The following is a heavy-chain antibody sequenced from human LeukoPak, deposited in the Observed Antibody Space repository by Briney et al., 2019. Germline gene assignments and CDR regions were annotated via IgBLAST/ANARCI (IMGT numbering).Heavy chain of an antibody. D-gene: IGHD3-3*01. CDR1: GGTFSSYA. CDR3: AREDNDFWSGYSTA. V-gene: IGHV1-69*04. Sequence: SVKVSCKASGGTFSSYAISWVRQAPGQGLEWMGRIIPILGIANYAQKFQGRVTITADKSTSTAYMELSSLRSEDTAVYYCAREDNDFWSGYSTAWGQGTLVTVSS. J-gene: IGHJ4*02. CDR2: IIPILGIA.